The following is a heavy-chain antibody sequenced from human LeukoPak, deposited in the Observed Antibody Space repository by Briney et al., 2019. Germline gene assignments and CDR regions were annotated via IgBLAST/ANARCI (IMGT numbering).Heavy chain of an antibody. CDR1: GGTFSSYA. Sequence: SVKVSCKASGGTFSSYAVSWVRQAPGQGLEWMGGIIPIFGTANYAQKFQGRVTITTDESTSTAYMELSSLRSEDTAVYYCASGSGPGSYDWFDPWGQGTLVTVSS. V-gene: IGHV1-69*05. CDR3: ASGSGPGSYDWFDP. D-gene: IGHD3-10*01. J-gene: IGHJ5*02. CDR2: IIPIFGTA.